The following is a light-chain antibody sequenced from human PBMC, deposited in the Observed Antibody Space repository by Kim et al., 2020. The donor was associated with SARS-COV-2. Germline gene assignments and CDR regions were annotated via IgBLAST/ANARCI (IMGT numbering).Light chain of an antibody. Sequence: SITISCTGTSSDVGASNHVSWYQQYPGKAPKFMIYDVSSRPSGVSHRFSGSKSGNTASLTISGLQAEDEADYYCSSYTSSSTFSFVFGSGTKVTVL. CDR1: SSDVGASNH. CDR2: DVS. V-gene: IGLV2-14*03. CDR3: SSYTSSSTFSFV. J-gene: IGLJ1*01.